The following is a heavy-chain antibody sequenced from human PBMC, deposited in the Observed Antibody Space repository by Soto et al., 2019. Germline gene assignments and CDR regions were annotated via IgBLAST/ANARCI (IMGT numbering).Heavy chain of an antibody. J-gene: IGHJ5*02. V-gene: IGHV4-61*08. CDR2: IYYSGST. CDR3: AREGALRLYAEPPYFGP. CDR1: GDSVSSGGYY. Sequence: PSETLSLTCSVSGDSVSSGGYYWNWIRQAPGKGLEWIGSIYYSGSTNYNPSLESRVTISVDPSKNQFSLKLKSVTAADTAVYYCAREGALRLYAEPPYFGPWGQGTLVTVSS. D-gene: IGHD3-16*01.